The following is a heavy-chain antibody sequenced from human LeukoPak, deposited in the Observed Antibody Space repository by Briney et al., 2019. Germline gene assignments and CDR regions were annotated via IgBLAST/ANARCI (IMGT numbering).Heavy chain of an antibody. D-gene: IGHD4-17*01. CDR3: AKEDTLTTVYFDY. CDR2: ITDSGGST. Sequence: GGSLRLSCAASGFTFSRYDMSWVRQAPGKGLAWVSAITDSGGSTYYADSVRGRFTISRDDSKNTLYLLMNSLRAEDTAVYYCAKEDTLTTVYFDYWGQGTPVTVSS. J-gene: IGHJ4*02. CDR1: GFTFSRYD. V-gene: IGHV3-23*01.